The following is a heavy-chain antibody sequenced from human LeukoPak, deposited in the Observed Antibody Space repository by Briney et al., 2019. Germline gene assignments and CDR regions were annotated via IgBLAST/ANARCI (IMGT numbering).Heavy chain of an antibody. CDR3: ASELVVPAATHYYYYGMDV. Sequence: SETLSLTCTVSGGSISSYYWSWIRQPPGKGLEWIGSIYYSGSTYYNPSLKSRVTISVDTSKNQFSLKLSSVTAADTAVYYCASELVVPAATHYYYYGMDVWGQGTTVTVSS. CDR1: GGSISSYY. V-gene: IGHV4-39*01. J-gene: IGHJ6*02. D-gene: IGHD2-2*01. CDR2: IYYSGST.